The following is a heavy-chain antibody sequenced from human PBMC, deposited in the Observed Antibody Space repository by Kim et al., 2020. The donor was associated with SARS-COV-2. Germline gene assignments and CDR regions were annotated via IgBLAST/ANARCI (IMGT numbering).Heavy chain of an antibody. J-gene: IGHJ4*02. CDR3: VTEYYYVSSGPPFY. Sequence: ASVKVSCKVSGYTLIELSMHWVRQAPGKGLEWMGGFDPEVGETIYAQKFQGRVTMTEDTSTDTAYMELSSLRSEDTAVYYCVTEYYYVSSGPPFYWGQGTLVPVSS. CDR2: FDPEVGET. V-gene: IGHV1-24*01. CDR1: GYTLIELS. D-gene: IGHD3-22*01.